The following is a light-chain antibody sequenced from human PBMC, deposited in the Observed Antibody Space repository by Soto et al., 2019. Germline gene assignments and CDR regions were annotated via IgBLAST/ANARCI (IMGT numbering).Light chain of an antibody. V-gene: IGKV3-20*01. CDR1: QSVSSSY. Sequence: IVLTQSPGTLSLTPGERATLSCRASQSVSSSYLALYQQKPGQAPSLLIYGESSRATGIPDRFSGSACGTHFTLPISRLEHEDSAVYYCQQYGSSPPFTFGPGTRVDI. CDR2: GES. J-gene: IGKJ3*01. CDR3: QQYGSSPPFT.